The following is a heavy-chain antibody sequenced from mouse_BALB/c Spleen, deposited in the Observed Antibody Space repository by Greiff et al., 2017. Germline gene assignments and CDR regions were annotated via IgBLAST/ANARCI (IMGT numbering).Heavy chain of an antibody. D-gene: IGHD2-3*01. CDR1: GFTFSSYA. CDR3: AREMDYAMDY. Sequence: EVQLVESGGGLVKPGGSLKLSCAASGFTFSSYAMSWVRQTPEKRLEWVASISSGGSTYYPDSVKGRFTISRDNARNILYLQMSSLRSEDTAMYYCAREMDYAMDYWGQGTSVTVSS. V-gene: IGHV5-6-5*01. CDR2: ISSGGST. J-gene: IGHJ4*01.